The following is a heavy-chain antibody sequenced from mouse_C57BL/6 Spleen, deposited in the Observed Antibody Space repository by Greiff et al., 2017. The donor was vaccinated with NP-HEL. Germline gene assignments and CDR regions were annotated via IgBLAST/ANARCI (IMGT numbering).Heavy chain of an antibody. J-gene: IGHJ3*01. Sequence: EVKLMESGGGLVKPGGSLKLSCAASGFTFSSYAMSWVRQTPEKRLEWVATISDGGSYTYYPDNVKGRFTISRDNAKNNLYLQMSHLKSEDTAMYYCARDGKNYSNYGWFAYWGQGTLVTVSA. V-gene: IGHV5-4*01. D-gene: IGHD2-5*01. CDR2: ISDGGSYT. CDR1: GFTFSSYA. CDR3: ARDGKNYSNYGWFAY.